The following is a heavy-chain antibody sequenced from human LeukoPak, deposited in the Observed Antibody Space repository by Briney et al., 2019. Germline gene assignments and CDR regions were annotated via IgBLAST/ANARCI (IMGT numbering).Heavy chain of an antibody. D-gene: IGHD6-13*01. CDR1: GGSISSYY. Sequence: SETLSLTCTVSGGSISSYYWSWIRQPPGKGLEWIGYIYYSGTTNYNPSFKSRVTISIDTSKSQFSLKLSSVTAADTAVYYCARHREFSSSWYFDYWGQGTLVTVSS. J-gene: IGHJ4*02. CDR3: ARHREFSSSWYFDY. CDR2: IYYSGTT. V-gene: IGHV4-59*08.